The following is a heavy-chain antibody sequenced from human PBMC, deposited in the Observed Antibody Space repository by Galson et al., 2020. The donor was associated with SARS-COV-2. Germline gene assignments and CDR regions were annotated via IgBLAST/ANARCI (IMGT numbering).Heavy chain of an antibody. Sequence: ASVKVSCKASGYTFTSYGISWVRQAPGQGLEWMGWISAYNGNTNYAQKLQGRVTITTDTSTSTAYMELRSLRSDDTAVYYCATMYYYDSSGYSDYWGQGTLVTVSS. CDR1: GYTFTSYG. CDR3: ATMYYYDSSGYSDY. J-gene: IGHJ4*02. CDR2: ISAYNGNT. D-gene: IGHD3-22*01. V-gene: IGHV1-18*01.